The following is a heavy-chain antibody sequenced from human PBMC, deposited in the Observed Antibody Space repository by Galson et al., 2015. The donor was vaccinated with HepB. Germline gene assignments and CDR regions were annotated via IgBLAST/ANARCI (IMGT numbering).Heavy chain of an antibody. J-gene: IGHJ4*02. V-gene: IGHV3-48*02. CDR3: ARGRRMDTAMGLIDY. CDR2: ISSSSSTI. CDR1: GFTFSSYS. Sequence: SLRLSCAASGFTFSSYSMNWVRQAPGKGLEWVSYISSSSSTIYYADSVKGRFTISRDNAKNSLYLQMNSLRDEDTAVYYCARGRRMDTAMGLIDYWGQGTLVTVSS. D-gene: IGHD5-18*01.